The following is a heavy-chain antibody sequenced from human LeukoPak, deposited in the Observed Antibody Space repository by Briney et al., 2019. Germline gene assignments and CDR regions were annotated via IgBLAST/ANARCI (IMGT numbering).Heavy chain of an antibody. CDR3: ARDLGVIAVAGTVGDDAFDI. CDR2: ISAYNGNT. Sequence: ASVKVSCKASGYTFTSYGISWVRQAPGQGLEWMGWISAYNGNTNYAQKLQGRVTMTTDTSTSTAYMELRSLRSDDTAVYYCARDLGVIAVAGTVGDDAFDIWGQGTMVTVSS. D-gene: IGHD6-19*01. J-gene: IGHJ3*02. V-gene: IGHV1-18*01. CDR1: GYTFTSYG.